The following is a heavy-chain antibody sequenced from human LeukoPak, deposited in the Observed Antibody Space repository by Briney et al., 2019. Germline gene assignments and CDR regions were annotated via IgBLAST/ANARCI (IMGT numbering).Heavy chain of an antibody. D-gene: IGHD2-2*02. J-gene: IGHJ5*02. V-gene: IGHV1-46*01. CDR1: GYTFTSYY. CDR3: ARSKVPGYCSSTSCYTQNWFDP. CDR2: INPSGGST. Sequence: ASVKVSCKASGYTFTSYYMHWVRQAPGQGLEWMGIINPSGGSTSYAQKFQGRVTMTRDTSTSTVYMELSSLRSEDTAVYYCARSKVPGYCSSTSCYTQNWFDPWGQGTLVTVSS.